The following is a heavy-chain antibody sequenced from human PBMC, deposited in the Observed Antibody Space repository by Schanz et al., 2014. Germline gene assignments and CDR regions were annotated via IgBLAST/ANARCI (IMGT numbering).Heavy chain of an antibody. V-gene: IGHV3-30*04. CDR1: GFTMITYA. D-gene: IGHD2-2*01. CDR3: IRGDIMVVPVAHF. Sequence: IHLVESGGGLVMPGGSLRLSCAASGFTMITYAMHWVRQPPGKGLEWVAIITYDGSNTYHADSVKGRFTISRDNSKNTLYLQMNSLRAEDTAVYYCIRGDIMVVPVAHFWGQGILVTVSS. CDR2: ITYDGSNT. J-gene: IGHJ4*02.